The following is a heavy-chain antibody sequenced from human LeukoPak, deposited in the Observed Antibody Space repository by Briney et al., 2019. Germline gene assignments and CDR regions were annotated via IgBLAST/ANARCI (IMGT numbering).Heavy chain of an antibody. J-gene: IGHJ6*02. D-gene: IGHD4-17*01. CDR1: GGSISSSSYY. Sequence: SETLSLTCTVSGGSISSSSYYWGWIRQPPGKGLEWIGSIYYSGSTYYNPSLKSRVTISVDTSKNQFSLKLSSVTAADTAVYYCARALRDDYGDYESYYYGMDVWGQGTTVTVSS. CDR2: IYYSGST. V-gene: IGHV4-39*07. CDR3: ARALRDDYGDYESYYYGMDV.